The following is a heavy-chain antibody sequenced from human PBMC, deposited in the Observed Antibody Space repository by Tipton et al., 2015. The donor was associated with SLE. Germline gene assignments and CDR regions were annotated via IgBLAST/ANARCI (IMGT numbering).Heavy chain of an antibody. CDR3: ARVDWTLDY. D-gene: IGHD3-9*01. CDR2: IHKSGST. J-gene: IGHJ4*02. CDR1: GGSIKSIDSY. Sequence: TLSLTCLVSGGSIKSIDSYWAWIRQPPGEGLEWIAHIHKSGSTHYNPSLKSRVTILMDKSKNEFSLKVTSVTASDTVVYYCARVDWTLDYWGQGTPVTVSS. V-gene: IGHV4-61*05.